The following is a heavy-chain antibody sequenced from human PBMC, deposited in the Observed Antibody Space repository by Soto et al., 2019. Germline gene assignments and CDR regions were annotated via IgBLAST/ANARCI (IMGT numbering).Heavy chain of an antibody. V-gene: IGHV5-51*01. Sequence: GDSLKISWKGSGYSFTNYWIGWVRQMPGKGLEWMGIIYPGDSDTRYRPSFQGQVTISADKSINTAYLQWSSLKASDTAIYYCARREMSTPYFEYWGQGSLVTVSS. CDR2: IYPGDSDT. CDR3: ARREMSTPYFEY. CDR1: GYSFTNYW. J-gene: IGHJ4*02. D-gene: IGHD1-26*01.